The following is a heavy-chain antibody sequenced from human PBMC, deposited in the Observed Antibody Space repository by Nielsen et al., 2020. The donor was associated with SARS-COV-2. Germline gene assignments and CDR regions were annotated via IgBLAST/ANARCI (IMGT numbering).Heavy chain of an antibody. Sequence: GESLKISCAASGFTFDDYGMSWVRQAPGKGLEWVSGINWNGGSTGYADSVKGRFTISRDNSKNTLYLQMNSLRAEDTAVYYCERSRSGSYYHAFDIWGQGTMVTVSS. CDR2: INWNGGST. J-gene: IGHJ3*02. CDR1: GFTFDDYG. V-gene: IGHV3-20*04. CDR3: ERSRSGSYYHAFDI. D-gene: IGHD1-26*01.